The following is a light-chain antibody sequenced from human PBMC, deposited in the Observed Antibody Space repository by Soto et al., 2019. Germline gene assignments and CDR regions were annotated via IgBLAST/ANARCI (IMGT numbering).Light chain of an antibody. CDR3: QTWGAGTHVL. J-gene: IGLJ2*01. CDR2: VNSDGSH. CDR1: SGHSSFA. V-gene: IGLV4-69*01. Sequence: QLVLTQSPSASASLGASVRLTCTLSSGHSSFAIAWHQQQPEKGPRYLMKVNSDGSHNKGDGIPDRFSGSSSGAERYLTISSLQFEDEADYYCQTWGAGTHVLFGGGTKVTV.